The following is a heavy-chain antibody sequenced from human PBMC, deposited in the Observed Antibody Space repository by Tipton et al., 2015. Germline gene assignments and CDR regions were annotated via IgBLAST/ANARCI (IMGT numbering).Heavy chain of an antibody. J-gene: IGHJ4*02. CDR1: GGSISSEY. CDR3: ARDHWGSLDD. Sequence: TLSLTCTVSGGSISSEYWSWIRQAPGKGLEWIGYMSHTGSTNLNPSLKSRVTISIDTSQNHFSLTLPSVTAADTAFYYCARDHWGSLDDWGPGILVTVSS. V-gene: IGHV4-59*01. CDR2: MSHTGST. D-gene: IGHD7-27*01.